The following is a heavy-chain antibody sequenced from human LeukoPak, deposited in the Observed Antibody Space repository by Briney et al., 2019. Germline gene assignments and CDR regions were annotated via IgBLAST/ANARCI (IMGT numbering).Heavy chain of an antibody. V-gene: IGHV4-39*01. CDR3: ARLWFGEFGNWFDP. D-gene: IGHD3-10*01. CDR2: IYYSGNT. J-gene: IGHJ5*02. Sequence: SETLSLTCTVSGGSITSGYYWGWIRQPPGKGLEWIGSIYYSGNTYYNPSLKSRVTLSVDTSKKRFSLKLNSVTAADTAVYYCARLWFGEFGNWFDPWGQGTLVTVSS. CDR1: GGSITSGYY.